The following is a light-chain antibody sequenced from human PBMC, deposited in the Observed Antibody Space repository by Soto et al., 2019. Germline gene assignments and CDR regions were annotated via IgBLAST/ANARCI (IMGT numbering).Light chain of an antibody. J-gene: IGLJ2*01. V-gene: IGLV2-14*01. Sequence: QSVLTQPASVSGSPGQSITISCTGTSSDVGGYNYVSWYQQHPGKAPKLMIYDVSNRPSGVSNRFSGSKSGNTASLTISGLQAEDEADYYCSSYTSSNTLEMVFGGGTKLTVL. CDR3: SSYTSSNTLEMV. CDR2: DVS. CDR1: SSDVGGYNY.